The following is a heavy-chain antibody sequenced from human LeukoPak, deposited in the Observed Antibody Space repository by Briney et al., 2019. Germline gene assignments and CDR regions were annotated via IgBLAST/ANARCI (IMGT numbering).Heavy chain of an antibody. V-gene: IGHV1-24*01. CDR3: ATFIPRPNDYGDYLYYYYGMDV. CDR1: GNTLTELS. Sequence: GASVKVSCKVSGNTLTELSMHWVRQAPGKGLEWMGGVAPRDGNTFYAQKFQGRVTMTEDTATDTAYMELSSLRSEDTAVYYCATFIPRPNDYGDYLYYYYGMDVWGQGTTVTVS. CDR2: VAPRDGNT. J-gene: IGHJ6*02. D-gene: IGHD4-17*01.